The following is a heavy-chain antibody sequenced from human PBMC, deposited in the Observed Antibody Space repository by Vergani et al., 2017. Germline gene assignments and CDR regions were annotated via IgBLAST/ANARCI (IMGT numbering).Heavy chain of an antibody. CDR1: GFTFSSYA. CDR2: ISHDGSNK. Sequence: QVQLVESWGGVVQPGRSLRLSCAASGFTFSSYAMHWVRQAPGKGLEWVAVISHDGSNKYYADSVKGRFTISRDNSKNTLYLQMNSLRAEDTAVYYCASGAGTMIVVPSIPGGYWGQGTLVTVSS. V-gene: IGHV3-30*04. CDR3: ASGAGTMIVVPSIPGGY. J-gene: IGHJ4*02. D-gene: IGHD3-22*01.